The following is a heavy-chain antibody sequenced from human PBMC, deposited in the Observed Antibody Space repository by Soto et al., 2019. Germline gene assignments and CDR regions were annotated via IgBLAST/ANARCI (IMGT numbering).Heavy chain of an antibody. J-gene: IGHJ4*02. Sequence: QVQLQESGPGLVKPSETLSLTCTVSGGSISSYYWSWIRQPPGKGLEWIGYIYYSGSTNYNPSLKSRVTISVDTSKNQFSLTLSSVTAADTAVYYCARRYCSSTSCFNYFDYWGQGTLVTVSS. CDR3: ARRYCSSTSCFNYFDY. D-gene: IGHD2-2*01. CDR2: IYYSGST. CDR1: GGSISSYY. V-gene: IGHV4-59*01.